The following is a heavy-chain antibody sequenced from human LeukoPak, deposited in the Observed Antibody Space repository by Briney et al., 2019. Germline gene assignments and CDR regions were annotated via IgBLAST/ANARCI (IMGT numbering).Heavy chain of an antibody. V-gene: IGHV3-21*01. J-gene: IGHJ6*02. CDR1: GFTFSSYN. CDR3: ARDCGGSCDSGQTYFPYYYYGMDV. Sequence: PGGSLRLSCAASGFTFSSYNMNWVRQAPGKGLEWVSSISTSSSYIYYADSVKGRFTISRDNAKNSLFLQVNSLSAEDTAVYYCARDCGGSCDSGQTYFPYYYYGMDVWGQGTTVTVSS. D-gene: IGHD2-15*01. CDR2: ISTSSSYI.